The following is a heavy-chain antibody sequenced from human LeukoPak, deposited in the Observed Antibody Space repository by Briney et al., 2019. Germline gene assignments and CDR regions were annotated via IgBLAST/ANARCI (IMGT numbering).Heavy chain of an antibody. CDR3: ARDRPFVVVTCYDY. Sequence: ASVKVSFKASGYTFTSYGISWVRQAPARGLEWLRWISAYNGNTNHVKKLQGRVTMTTDTATSTAYMELRSLRSDDTAVYYCARDRPFVVVTCYDYWGQGTLVTVSS. D-gene: IGHD2-21*02. J-gene: IGHJ4*02. CDR2: ISAYNGNT. V-gene: IGHV1-18*01. CDR1: GYTFTSYG.